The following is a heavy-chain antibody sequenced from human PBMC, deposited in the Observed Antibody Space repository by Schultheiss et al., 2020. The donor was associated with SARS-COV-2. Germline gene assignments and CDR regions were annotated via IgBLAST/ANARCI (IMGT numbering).Heavy chain of an antibody. CDR1: GGSISSGGYY. D-gene: IGHD2-21*01. CDR3: ARLGDWGYYFDY. Sequence: SETLSLTCTVSGGSISSGGYYWSWIRQHPGKGLEWIGYIYYSGSTNYNPSLKSRVTISVDTSKNQFSLKLSSVTAADTAVYYCARLGDWGYYFDYWGQGTLVTVSS. J-gene: IGHJ4*02. CDR2: IYYSGST. V-gene: IGHV4-61*08.